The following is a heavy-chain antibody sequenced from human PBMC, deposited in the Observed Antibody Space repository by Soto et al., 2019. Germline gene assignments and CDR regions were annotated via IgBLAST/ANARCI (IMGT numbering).Heavy chain of an antibody. D-gene: IGHD6-13*01. CDR3: AGDRSYCSWSAAGWFDP. V-gene: IGHV4-31*03. J-gene: IGHJ5*02. Sequence: QVQLQESGPGLVKPSQTLSLTCTVSGGSISSGGYYWSWIRQHPGKGLEWIGYIYYSGSTYYNPSLKSRVTMSVDTSKNQFCLKLSSVTAADTAVYYCAGDRSYCSWSAAGWFDPWGQGTLVTVS. CDR1: GGSISSGGYY. CDR2: IYYSGST.